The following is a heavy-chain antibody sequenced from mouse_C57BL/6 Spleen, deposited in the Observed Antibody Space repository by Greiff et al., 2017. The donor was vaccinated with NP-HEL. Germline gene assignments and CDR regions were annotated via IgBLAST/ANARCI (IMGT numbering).Heavy chain of an antibody. Sequence: QVQLQQSGAELVRPGASVTLSCKASGYTFTDYEMHWVKQTPVHGLEWIGAIDPETGGTAYNQKFKGKAILTADKSSSTAYMELRSLTSEDSAVYYCTRYAGSGDYFDYWGQGTTLTVSS. J-gene: IGHJ2*01. D-gene: IGHD4-1*01. CDR2: IDPETGGT. V-gene: IGHV1-15*01. CDR1: GYTFTDYE. CDR3: TRYAGSGDYFDY.